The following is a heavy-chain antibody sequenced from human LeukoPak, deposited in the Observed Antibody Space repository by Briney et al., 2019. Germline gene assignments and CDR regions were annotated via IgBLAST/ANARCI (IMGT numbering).Heavy chain of an antibody. CDR2: ISRSSSYI. CDR3: AKDGEWDLLGFDS. Sequence: GGSLRLSCAASGFTFSSYSMNWVRQAPGGGLAWVSSISRSSSYIYYADSVKGRCTISRDNSNNSLYLQMTSLRAEDTAVYFCAKDGEWDLLGFDSWGQGTLVTVSS. V-gene: IGHV3-21*06. CDR1: GFTFSSYS. J-gene: IGHJ4*02. D-gene: IGHD3-10*01.